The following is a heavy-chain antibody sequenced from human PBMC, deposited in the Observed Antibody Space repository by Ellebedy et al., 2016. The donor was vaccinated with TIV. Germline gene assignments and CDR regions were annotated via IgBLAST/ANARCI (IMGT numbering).Heavy chain of an antibody. Sequence: SETLSPTXTVSGGSISTTDYYWSWIRQHPGKGLEWIGYIYYSGSTYYAPSLESRVSISVDTSKNQFSLKLSSVTAADTAVYYCARAGLITGNDYWGQGILVTVSS. D-gene: IGHD1-14*01. CDR1: GGSISTTDYY. V-gene: IGHV4-31*03. CDR3: ARAGLITGNDY. J-gene: IGHJ4*02. CDR2: IYYSGST.